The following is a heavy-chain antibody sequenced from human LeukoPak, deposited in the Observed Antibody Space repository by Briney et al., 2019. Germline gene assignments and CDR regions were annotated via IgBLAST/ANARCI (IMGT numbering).Heavy chain of an antibody. D-gene: IGHD3-22*01. V-gene: IGHV4-34*12. CDR1: GGSFSGHY. Sequence: PSETLSLTCAVYGGSFSGHYWSWICQRPGKGLEWIGEIIHSGSSNYSPSLKSRVTLPVDTSKHQFSLNRTSVAAAAAAVSYCAGLIYYGGIRYYGAFEYGGQGNLVTVSS. CDR2: IIHSGSS. CDR3: AGLIYYGGIRYYGAFEY. J-gene: IGHJ4*02.